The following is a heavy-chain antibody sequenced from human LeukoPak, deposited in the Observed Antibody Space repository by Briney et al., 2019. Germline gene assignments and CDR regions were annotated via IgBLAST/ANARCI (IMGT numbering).Heavy chain of an antibody. Sequence: PSETLSLTCTVSGDSINTGYWNWIRQPPGRELEWIGYIYNRGCPNYNPSLKSRVTISMDTSKNQLSLKMASVTAADTAVYYCARLIGGVGARRFDFWGQGTLVTVSS. CDR2: IYNRGCP. D-gene: IGHD1-26*01. V-gene: IGHV4-4*09. CDR3: ARLIGGVGARRFDF. CDR1: GDSINTGY. J-gene: IGHJ4*02.